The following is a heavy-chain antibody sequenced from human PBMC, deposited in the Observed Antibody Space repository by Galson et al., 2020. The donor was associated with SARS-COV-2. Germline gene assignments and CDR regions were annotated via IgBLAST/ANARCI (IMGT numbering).Heavy chain of an antibody. CDR3: ARAGGCYYVGGVRVY. CDR2: ISYDGSNK. V-gene: IGHV3-30-3*01. CDR1: GFTFSSYA. J-gene: IGHJ4*02. D-gene: IGHD1-26*01. Sequence: GESLKIPCAAPGFTFSSYAMHWVRQAPGKGLEWVAVISYDGSNKYYAASVQGRFTIPRDNSKNTLYLQMNSLSAEDTAVSYWARAGGCYYVGGVRVYWGQGTLVTVSS.